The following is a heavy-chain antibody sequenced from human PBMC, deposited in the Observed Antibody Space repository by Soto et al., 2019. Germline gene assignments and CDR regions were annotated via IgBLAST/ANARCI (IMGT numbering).Heavy chain of an antibody. D-gene: IGHD1-26*01. V-gene: IGHV3-23*01. CDR1: GFTFSSYA. J-gene: IGHJ4*02. Sequence: EVQLLESGGGLGQPGGSLKLSCAASGFTFSSYAMTWVHQAPGKGLEWVSVISDSGTGTYYADSVKGRFTISRDNSKNTLYLQMNSLRADDTAVYYCAKANLNGKGANDYWGQGALVTVSS. CDR3: AKANLNGKGANDY. CDR2: ISDSGTGT.